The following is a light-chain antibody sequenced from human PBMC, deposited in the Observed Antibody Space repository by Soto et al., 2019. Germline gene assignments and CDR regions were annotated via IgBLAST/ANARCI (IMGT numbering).Light chain of an antibody. CDR3: SSYAGISTFLV. V-gene: IGLV2-8*01. CDR2: EVN. J-gene: IGLJ2*01. CDR1: SSDVGGYNF. Sequence: QSALTQPPSASGSPGQSVTISCTGSSSDVGGYNFVSWYQQHPGKAPKLMIYEVNKRPSGVPDRFSGSKSGNTASLTVSGLQADDEADYYCSSYAGISTFLVFGGGTKLTVL.